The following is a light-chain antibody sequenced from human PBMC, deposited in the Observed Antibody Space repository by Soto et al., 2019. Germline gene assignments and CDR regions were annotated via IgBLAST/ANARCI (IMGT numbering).Light chain of an antibody. Sequence: DIPMTQSPSFLSASVGDRVTITCRAGQSLSSYLNWYHQKPGKAPKLLIYAASTLQSGVTSRFSRYGSGTDFALNTTSPQPADFATYSCHQSYCTSWTFGQGTKVDIK. J-gene: IGKJ1*01. CDR3: HQSYCTSWT. CDR2: AAS. CDR1: QSLSSY. V-gene: IGKV1-39*01.